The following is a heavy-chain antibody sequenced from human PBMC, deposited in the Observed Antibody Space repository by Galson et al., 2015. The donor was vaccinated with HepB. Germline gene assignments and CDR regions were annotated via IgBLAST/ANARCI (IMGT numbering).Heavy chain of an antibody. CDR3: ANRDYYGSGSSDYYYYGMDV. CDR1: GYSFTSYW. D-gene: IGHD3-10*01. J-gene: IGHJ6*02. Sequence: QSGAEVKKPGESLRISCKGSGYSFTSYWISWVRQMPGKGLEWMGRIDPSDSYTNYSPSFQGHVTISADKSISTAYLQWSSLKASDTAMYYCANRDYYGSGSSDYYYYGMDVRGQGTTVTVSS. CDR2: IDPSDSYT. V-gene: IGHV5-10-1*01.